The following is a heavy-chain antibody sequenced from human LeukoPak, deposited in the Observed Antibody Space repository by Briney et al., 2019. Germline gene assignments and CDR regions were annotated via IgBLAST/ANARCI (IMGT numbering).Heavy chain of an antibody. CDR2: IYHSGST. Sequence: SGTLSLTCAVSGGSLSSSNWWSWVRQPPGKGLEWIGEIYHSGSTNYNPSLKSRVTISVDKSKNQFSLKLSSVTAADTAVYYCARAQPQTLLWFGELSYWGQGTLVTVSS. D-gene: IGHD3-10*01. CDR1: GGSLSSSNW. V-gene: IGHV4-4*02. CDR3: ARAQPQTLLWFGELSY. J-gene: IGHJ4*02.